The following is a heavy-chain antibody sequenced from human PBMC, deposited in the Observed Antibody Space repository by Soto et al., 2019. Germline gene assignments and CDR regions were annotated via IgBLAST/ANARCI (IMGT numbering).Heavy chain of an antibody. CDR3: TTAHPRGPDY. J-gene: IGHJ4*02. Sequence: EVQLVEYGGGLVKPGESLRLSCAASGLSFSNAWMNWVRQAPGKGLEWVGQIRSKTDGGTIFYPAPVKDRFIISRDDSRNTLYLQMNSLKTEDTAVYYCTTAHPRGPDYWGQGTLVTVST. V-gene: IGHV3-15*01. D-gene: IGHD5-12*01. CDR1: GLSFSNAW. CDR2: IRSKTDGGTI.